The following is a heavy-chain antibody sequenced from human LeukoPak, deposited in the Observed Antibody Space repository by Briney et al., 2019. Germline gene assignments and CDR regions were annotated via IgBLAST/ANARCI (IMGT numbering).Heavy chain of an antibody. CDR2: INLDGSEI. CDR1: GFVFGHSW. V-gene: IGHV3-7*03. CDR3: VRDRGYSTFDY. D-gene: IGHD3-22*01. Sequence: GGSLRLSCEASGFVFGHSWMSWVRQAPGKGLEWVANINLDGSEINYLDSLTGRLTISRDNAKDSLYLQMNGLRAEDTAVYFCVRDRGYSTFDYWGQGTLVTVSS. J-gene: IGHJ4*02.